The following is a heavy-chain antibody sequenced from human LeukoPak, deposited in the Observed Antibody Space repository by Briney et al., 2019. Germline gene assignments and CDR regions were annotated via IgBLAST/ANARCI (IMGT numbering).Heavy chain of an antibody. CDR3: AKDLRDTSRLGGFDY. CDR2: ISGDGIT. J-gene: IGHJ4*02. D-gene: IGHD5/OR15-5a*01. CDR1: GFTFSSYA. Sequence: GGSLRLSCAASGFTFSSYAMSWVRQAPGKGLEWVSSISGDGITYYADSVKGRFTISRDNSKNTPYLQMNSLRVEDTAVYYCAKDLRDTSRLGGFDYWGQGTLVTVSS. V-gene: IGHV3-23*01.